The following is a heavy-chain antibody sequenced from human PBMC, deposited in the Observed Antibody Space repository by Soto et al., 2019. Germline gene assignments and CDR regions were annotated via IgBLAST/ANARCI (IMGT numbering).Heavy chain of an antibody. CDR1: GFTFNNYA. J-gene: IGHJ6*02. Sequence: GGSLRLSCAASGFTFNNYAMSWVRQAPGKGLEWVSAISGSGNSVYYIKSVKGRFTISRDNSKNTLYLQMNGLRAEDTAVYYCVRDGYPAWVYGVDVWGQGTTVTVSS. D-gene: IGHD5-18*01. CDR2: ISGSGNSV. CDR3: VRDGYPAWVYGVDV. V-gene: IGHV3-23*01.